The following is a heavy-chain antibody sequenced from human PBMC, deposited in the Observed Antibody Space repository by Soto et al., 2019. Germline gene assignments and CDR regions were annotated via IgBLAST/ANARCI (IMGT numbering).Heavy chain of an antibody. D-gene: IGHD1-26*01. CDR3: ARHVEWEIFYYFDF. V-gene: IGHV4-39*01. CDR2: FFYNKNT. CDR1: GASIGSTSAY. J-gene: IGHJ4*02. Sequence: SETLSLTCTVSGASIGSTSAYWGWVRQSPGKGLEWIGSFFYNKNTYYNPSLKSRVSISVDTSKMQFSLNLTSVTAADTAVYYCARHVEWEIFYYFDFWGQGTLVTVSS.